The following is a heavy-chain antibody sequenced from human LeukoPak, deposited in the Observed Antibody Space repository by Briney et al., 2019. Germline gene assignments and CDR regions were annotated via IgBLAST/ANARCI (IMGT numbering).Heavy chain of an antibody. D-gene: IGHD3-22*01. CDR3: AGHVPIYYDSSDYYDY. CDR1: GGSISSGGYY. CDR2: IYYSGST. Sequence: SETLSLTCTVSGGSISSGGYYWSWIRQHPGKGLEWIGYIYYSGSTYYNPSLKSRVTISVDTSKNQFSLKLSSVTAADTAVYYCAGHVPIYYDSSDYYDYWGQGTLVTVSS. V-gene: IGHV4-31*03. J-gene: IGHJ4*02.